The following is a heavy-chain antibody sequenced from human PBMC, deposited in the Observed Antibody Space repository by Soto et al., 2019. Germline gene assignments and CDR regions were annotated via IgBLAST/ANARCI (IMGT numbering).Heavy chain of an antibody. CDR1: GGSISSGGYY. J-gene: IGHJ3*02. CDR2: IYYSGST. Sequence: QVQLQESGPGLVKPSQTLSLTCTVSGGSISSGGYYWSWIRQHPGKGLGWIGYIYYSGSTYYNPSLKSRVTISVDTSKNQFSLKLSSVTAADTAVYYCAREGLLGELSLLDAFDIWGQGTMVTVSS. CDR3: AREGLLGELSLLDAFDI. V-gene: IGHV4-31*03. D-gene: IGHD3-16*02.